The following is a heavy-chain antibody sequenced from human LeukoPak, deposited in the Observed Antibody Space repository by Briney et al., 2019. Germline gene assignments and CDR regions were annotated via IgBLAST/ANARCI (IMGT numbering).Heavy chain of an antibody. D-gene: IGHD6-19*01. V-gene: IGHV5-51*01. J-gene: IGHJ4*02. CDR2: IYPGDSDT. CDR1: GYSFTSYW. Sequence: GESLKISCKGSGYSFTSYWIGWVRQMPGKGLEWMGIIYPGDSDTRYSPSFQGQVTISADKSISTAYLQWSSLKASDTAMYYCARQEVHSSGWYFPFDYWGQGTLVTVSS. CDR3: ARQEVHSSGWYFPFDY.